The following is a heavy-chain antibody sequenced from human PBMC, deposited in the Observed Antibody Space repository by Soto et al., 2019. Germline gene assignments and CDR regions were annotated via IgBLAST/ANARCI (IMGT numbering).Heavy chain of an antibody. Sequence: SVKVSCKASGFTFTSSAVQWVRQARGQRLEWIGWIVVGSGNTNYAQKFQERVTITRDMSTSTAYMELSSLRSEDTAVYYCAADLERAYYDFWSGYGPGWFDPWGQGTLVTV. V-gene: IGHV1-58*01. CDR2: IVVGSGNT. J-gene: IGHJ5*02. CDR1: GFTFTSSA. D-gene: IGHD3-3*01. CDR3: AADLERAYYDFWSGYGPGWFDP.